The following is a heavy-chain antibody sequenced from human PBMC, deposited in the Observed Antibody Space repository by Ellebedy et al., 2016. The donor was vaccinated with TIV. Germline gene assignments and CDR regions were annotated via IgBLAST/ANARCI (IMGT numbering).Heavy chain of an antibody. CDR1: GFSFTSCW. D-gene: IGHD6-13*01. V-gene: IGHV5-51*01. CDR3: ARKSPGIVATGLDF. J-gene: IGHJ4*02. CDR2: IYPPDSDT. Sequence: GESLKISCQGSGFSFTSCWIGWARQMPGKGLEWMGIIYPPDSDTRYSPSFQGQVTISVDTSISTAYLQWSSLKASDTAMYYCARKSPGIVATGLDFWGQGTLVTVSS.